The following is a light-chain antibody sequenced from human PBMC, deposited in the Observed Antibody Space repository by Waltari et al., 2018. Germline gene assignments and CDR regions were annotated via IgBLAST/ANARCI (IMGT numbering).Light chain of an antibody. Sequence: QSALTQPASVSGSPGQSITISCTGTSSDVGNYNSVSWYQDHPGQGPKVIIYDVSDPPSGVSARFSGSKSGNTASLTISGLQAEDEADYYCSSQSSDNIVLFGGGTRVTVL. V-gene: IGLV2-14*03. CDR1: SSDVGNYNS. J-gene: IGLJ3*02. CDR2: DVS. CDR3: SSQSSDNIVL.